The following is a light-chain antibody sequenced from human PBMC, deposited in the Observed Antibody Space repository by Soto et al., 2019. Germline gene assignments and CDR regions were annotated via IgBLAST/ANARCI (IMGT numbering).Light chain of an antibody. Sequence: QSALTQTASVSGSPGQSITISCTGTSSDVGSYNLVSWYQQHPGKAPKLKIYEVSKRPSGVSNRFSGSKSGNTASLTISGLQAADEADYYCCSYAGSSTLYVFGTGTKLTVL. CDR3: CSYAGSSTLYV. CDR2: EVS. V-gene: IGLV2-23*02. CDR1: SSDVGSYNL. J-gene: IGLJ1*01.